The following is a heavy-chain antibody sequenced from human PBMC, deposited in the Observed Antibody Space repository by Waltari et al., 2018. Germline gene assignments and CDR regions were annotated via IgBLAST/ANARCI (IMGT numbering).Heavy chain of an antibody. J-gene: IGHJ3*01. CDR3: AKGLGVTNNDGFHV. Sequence: QVQLVESGGGVVRPGGSLRLSCAASGFTFSAYGLHWVRQAPGKGLEWLASILSDGSKKYFADSVKGRFTISRDNSKNTLYLQMNSLRAEDTAVYYCAKGLGVTNNDGFHVGGQGTMVTVSS. CDR2: ILSDGSKK. CDR1: GFTFSAYG. D-gene: IGHD4-17*01. V-gene: IGHV3-30*02.